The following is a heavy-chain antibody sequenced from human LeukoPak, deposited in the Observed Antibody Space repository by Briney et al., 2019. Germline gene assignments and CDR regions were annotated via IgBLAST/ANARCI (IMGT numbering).Heavy chain of an antibody. CDR1: GFTFSSYG. CDR2: IKYDESEK. V-gene: IGHV3-7*01. D-gene: IGHD2/OR15-2a*01. Sequence: PGGSLRLSCAASGFTFSSYGMHWVRQAPGKGLEWVANIKYDESEKHYMDLVKGRFTISRDNSKNSLYLQMNSLRAEDTAVYYCARLSYYFDYWGQGTLVTVSS. CDR3: ARLSYYFDY. J-gene: IGHJ4*02.